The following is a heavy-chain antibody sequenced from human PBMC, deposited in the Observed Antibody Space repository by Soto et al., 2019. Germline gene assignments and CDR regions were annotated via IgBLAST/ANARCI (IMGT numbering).Heavy chain of an antibody. D-gene: IGHD3-9*01. J-gene: IGHJ6*02. CDR1: GYSFTSYW. Sequence: GESLKISCNGSGYSFTSYWIGWVRQMPGKGLEWMGIIYPGDSHTRYSPSFQGQVTISADKSISTAYLQGSSLKASDTAMYNTARHVPYLILSDFSTYYHYGMAVGAQGPSVTVS. CDR2: IYPGDSHT. V-gene: IGHV5-51*01. CDR3: ARHVPYLILSDFSTYYHYGMAV.